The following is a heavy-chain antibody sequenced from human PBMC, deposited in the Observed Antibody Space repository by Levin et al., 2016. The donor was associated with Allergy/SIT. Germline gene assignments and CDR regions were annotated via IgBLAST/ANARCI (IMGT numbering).Heavy chain of an antibody. Sequence: ASVKVSCKASGYTFTSYYMHWVRQAPGQGLEWMGIINPSGGSTSYAQKFQGRVTMTRDTSTSTVYMELSSLRSEDTAVYYCARGGYSYGDVDGNLDYYYYGMDVWGQGTTVTVSS. J-gene: IGHJ6*02. CDR2: INPSGGST. CDR1: GYTFTSYY. V-gene: IGHV1-46*01. CDR3: ARGGYSYGDVDGNLDYYYYGMDV. D-gene: IGHD5-18*01.